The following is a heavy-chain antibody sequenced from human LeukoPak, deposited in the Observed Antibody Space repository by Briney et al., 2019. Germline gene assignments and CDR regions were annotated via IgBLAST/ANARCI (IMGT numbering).Heavy chain of an antibody. Sequence: GGSLRLSCAASGFTFNTYTMNWVRQAPGKGLGWVSYISGSSGIIDYADSVRGRFTISRDISKNTVYLHMDSLRDEDTAVYFCARGGYYYDTTGSPGDYWGQGTLVTVSS. D-gene: IGHD3-22*01. CDR2: ISGSSGII. CDR3: ARGGYYYDTTGSPGDY. J-gene: IGHJ4*02. CDR1: GFTFNTYT. V-gene: IGHV3-48*02.